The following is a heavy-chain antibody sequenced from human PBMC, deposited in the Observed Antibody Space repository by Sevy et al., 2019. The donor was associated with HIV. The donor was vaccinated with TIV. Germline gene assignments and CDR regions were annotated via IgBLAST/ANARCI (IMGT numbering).Heavy chain of an antibody. V-gene: IGHV4-34*01. CDR2: INHSGST. CDR1: GGSFSGYY. Sequence: SETLSLTCAVYGGSFSGYYWSWIRQPPGKGLEWIGEINHSGSTNYNPSLKSRVTISVDTSKNQFSLKLSSVTAADTAVYYCAKGSPFDPWGQGTLVTVSS. CDR3: AKGSPFDP. J-gene: IGHJ5*02.